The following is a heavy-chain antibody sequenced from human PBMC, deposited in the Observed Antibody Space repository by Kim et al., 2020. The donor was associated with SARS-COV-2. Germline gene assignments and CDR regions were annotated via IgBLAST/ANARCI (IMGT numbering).Heavy chain of an antibody. D-gene: IGHD5-18*01. Sequence: NAQKFQSRVTMTRDTSISTACMELSRLRSDDTAVYYCSRGHTAMVPTDYWGQGTLVTVSS. J-gene: IGHJ4*02. CDR3: SRGHTAMVPTDY. V-gene: IGHV1-2*02.